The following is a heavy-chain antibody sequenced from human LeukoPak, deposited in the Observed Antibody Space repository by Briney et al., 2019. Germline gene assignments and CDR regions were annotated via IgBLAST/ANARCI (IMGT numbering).Heavy chain of an antibody. Sequence: SETLSLTCAVYGGSFSGYYWSWIRQPPGKGLEWIGEINHSGSTNYNPSLKSRVTISVDTSKNQFSLKLSSVTAADTAVYYCARGEYYDSSGYLWGQGTLVTVSP. CDR2: INHSGST. CDR3: ARGEYYDSSGYL. CDR1: GGSFSGYY. J-gene: IGHJ5*02. V-gene: IGHV4-34*01. D-gene: IGHD3-22*01.